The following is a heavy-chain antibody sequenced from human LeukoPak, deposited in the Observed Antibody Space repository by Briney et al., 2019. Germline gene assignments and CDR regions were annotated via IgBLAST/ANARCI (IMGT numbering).Heavy chain of an antibody. CDR3: ARAVLLEWLFGWFDP. J-gene: IGHJ5*02. CDR1: GGSISSYY. Sequence: SETLSLTCTVSGGSISSYYWSRIRQPPGKGLEWIGYIYYSGSTNYNPSLKSRVTISVDTSKNQFSLKLSSVTAADTAVYYCARAVLLEWLFGWFDPWGQGTLVTVSS. V-gene: IGHV4-59*01. CDR2: IYYSGST. D-gene: IGHD3-3*01.